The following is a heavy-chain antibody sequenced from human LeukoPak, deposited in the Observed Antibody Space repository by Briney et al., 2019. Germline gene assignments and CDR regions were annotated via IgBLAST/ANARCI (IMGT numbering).Heavy chain of an antibody. CDR1: GFTFSNYW. CDR2: INGDGSSR. J-gene: IGHJ4*02. Sequence: GGSLRLSCAASGFTFSNYWMHWVRQAPGKGLVWVSHINGDGSSRSYADSVKGRFTISRDNAKNTLYLQVNSLRAEDTSVYYCARAYCSSTSCRLDYWGQGTLVTVSS. D-gene: IGHD2-2*01. CDR3: ARAYCSSTSCRLDY. V-gene: IGHV3-74*01.